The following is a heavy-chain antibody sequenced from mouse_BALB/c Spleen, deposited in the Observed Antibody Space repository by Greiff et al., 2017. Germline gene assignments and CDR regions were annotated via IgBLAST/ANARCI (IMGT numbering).Heavy chain of an antibody. CDR2: IDPYYGGT. V-gene: IGHV1-39*01. CDR1: GYSFTGYN. D-gene: IGHD1-1*01. Sequence: VQLQQSGPELEKPGASVKISCKASGYSFTGYNMNWVKQSNGKSLEWIGNIDPYYGGTSYNQKFKGKATLTVDKSSSTAYMQLKSLTSEDSAVYYCARWGDYYGSSYVDAMDYWGQGTSVTVSS. J-gene: IGHJ4*01. CDR3: ARWGDYYGSSYVDAMDY.